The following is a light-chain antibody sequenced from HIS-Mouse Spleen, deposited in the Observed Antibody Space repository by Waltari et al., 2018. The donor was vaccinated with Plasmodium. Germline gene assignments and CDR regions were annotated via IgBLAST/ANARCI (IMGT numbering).Light chain of an antibody. Sequence: SYELTPPPSVAVSPGQTARIPHFRDALSKKYAYLYQQKSGHPHVLVIYEDSKRPSGIPGVFSGSSSGTMATLTISGAQVEDEADYYCYSTDSSGNHRVFGGGTKLTVL. V-gene: IGLV3-10*01. J-gene: IGLJ3*02. CDR2: EDS. CDR3: YSTDSSGNHRV. CDR1: ALSKKY.